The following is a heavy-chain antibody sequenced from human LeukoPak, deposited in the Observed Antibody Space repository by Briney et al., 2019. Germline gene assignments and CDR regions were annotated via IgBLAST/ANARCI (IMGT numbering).Heavy chain of an antibody. CDR3: ASPEYSSSSPDY. Sequence: PSETLSLTCTVSGGSISSYYWSWIRQPPGKGLEWIGYIYYSGSSNYNPSLKSRVTISVDTSKNQFSLKLSSVTAADTAVYYCASPEYSSSSPDYWGQGTLVTVSS. J-gene: IGHJ4*02. D-gene: IGHD6-6*01. V-gene: IGHV4-59*01. CDR2: IYYSGSS. CDR1: GGSISSYY.